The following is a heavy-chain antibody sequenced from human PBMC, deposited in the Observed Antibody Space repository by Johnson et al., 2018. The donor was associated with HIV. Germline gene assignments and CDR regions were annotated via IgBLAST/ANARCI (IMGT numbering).Heavy chain of an antibody. D-gene: IGHD1-1*01. Sequence: QVQLVESGGGVVQSGRSLRLSCAASGFTFSSYAMHWVRQAPGKGLEWVAVISYDGSNKYYADSVKGRFTISRDNYKNTLYLQMNSLRAEDTAVYYCARVALNVGNDAFDIWGQGTMVTVSS. CDR2: ISYDGSNK. CDR1: GFTFSSYA. J-gene: IGHJ3*02. V-gene: IGHV3-30*04. CDR3: ARVALNVGNDAFDI.